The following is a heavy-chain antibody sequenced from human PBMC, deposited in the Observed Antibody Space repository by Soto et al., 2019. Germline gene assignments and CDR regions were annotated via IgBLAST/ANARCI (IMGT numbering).Heavy chain of an antibody. J-gene: IGHJ1*01. D-gene: IGHD6-13*01. CDR2: INWNSGSI. V-gene: IGHV3-9*01. CDR3: VKDESINWYSGHFRH. CDR1: GFTFDEYA. Sequence: GGSLRLSCAASGFTFDEYAMHWVRQVPGKGLEWVSGINWNSGSIGYGDSVKGRFAISRDNAKNSLHLQMNSLSAEDTAFYYCVKDESINWYSGHFRHWGQGTLVTV.